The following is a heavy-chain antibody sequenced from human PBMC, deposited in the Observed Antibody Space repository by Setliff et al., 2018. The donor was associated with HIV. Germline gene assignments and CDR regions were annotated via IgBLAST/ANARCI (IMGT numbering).Heavy chain of an antibody. CDR2: FYYTGSD. Sequence: SETLSLTCTVSGGSISSPGYYWSWIRQHPGKGLEWIGYFYYTGSDYYNPSLKSRVTISVDTSKNQFSLKLSSVTAADTAVYYCARRRGGTSRSFLDYWGQGNLVTVSS. CDR3: ARRRGGTSRSFLDY. V-gene: IGHV4-31*03. CDR1: GGSISSPGYY. J-gene: IGHJ4*02. D-gene: IGHD3-10*01.